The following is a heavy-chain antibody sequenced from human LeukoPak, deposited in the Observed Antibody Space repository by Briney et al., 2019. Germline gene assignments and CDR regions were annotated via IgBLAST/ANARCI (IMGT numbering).Heavy chain of an antibody. CDR2: IKSKTDGGTT. CDR1: GFIFSNAW. CDR3: TTGLRNYDFWSGYYGYLDY. Sequence: PGGSLRLSCTASGFIFSNAWMSWVRQAPGKGLEWVGRIKSKTDGGTTDYAAPVKGRFTISRDDSKNTLYLQMNSLKTEDTAVYYCTTGLRNYDFWSGYYGYLDYWGQGTLVTVSS. D-gene: IGHD3-3*01. J-gene: IGHJ4*02. V-gene: IGHV3-15*01.